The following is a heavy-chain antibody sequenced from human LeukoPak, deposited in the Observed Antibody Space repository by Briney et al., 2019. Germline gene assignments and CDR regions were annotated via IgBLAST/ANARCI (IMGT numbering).Heavy chain of an antibody. CDR2: THHNGPT. V-gene: IGHV4-38-2*02. D-gene: IGHD1-26*01. J-gene: IGHJ4*02. CDR1: GYSISGGYN. CDR3: AREQWGSTFPDY. Sequence: ASETLSLTCSVSGYSISGGYNWGWIRQPPGKGPEWIGSTHHNGPTFYHPSLKSRVTISVDTSLNQVSLNLNSVTAADTAVYYCAREQWGSTFPDYWRQGVLVIVSS.